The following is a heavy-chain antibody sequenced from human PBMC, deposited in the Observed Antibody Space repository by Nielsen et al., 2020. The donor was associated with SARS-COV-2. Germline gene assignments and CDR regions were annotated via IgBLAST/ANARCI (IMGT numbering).Heavy chain of an antibody. CDR2: TSASGAST. J-gene: IGHJ3*02. D-gene: IGHD3-10*01. CDR1: GFTFNIYA. Sequence: GGSLRLSCAASGFTFNIYAMAWVRRAPGRGLEWVSGTSASGASTYYADSVKGLFSISRDNSRNTLYLQMNSLRVEDTAIYFCAKDDVVRGDAYDIWGQGTVVTVSS. V-gene: IGHV3-23*01. CDR3: AKDDVVRGDAYDI.